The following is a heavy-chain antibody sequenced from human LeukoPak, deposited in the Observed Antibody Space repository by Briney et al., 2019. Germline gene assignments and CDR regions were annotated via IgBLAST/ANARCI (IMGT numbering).Heavy chain of an antibody. V-gene: IGHV4-59*01. D-gene: IGHD2-21*02. Sequence: SETLFLTCTVSGGSISSYYWSWIRQPPGKGLEWIGYIYYSGSTNYNPSLKSRVTISVDTSKNQFSLKLSSVTAADTAVYYCAMVVTQGYYFDYWGQGTLVTVSS. J-gene: IGHJ4*02. CDR2: IYYSGST. CDR3: AMVVTQGYYFDY. CDR1: GGSISSYY.